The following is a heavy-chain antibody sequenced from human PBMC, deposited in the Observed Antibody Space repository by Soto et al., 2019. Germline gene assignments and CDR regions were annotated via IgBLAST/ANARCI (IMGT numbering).Heavy chain of an antibody. Sequence: GESLKISCKISGYSLTLTTYWIAWVRQVPGKGLEWMGIIYPGDSDTRYSPSFQGQVSISADKSISTAYLQWASLKASDSAIYYCARVGASYNILTGTVVLYYFDSWGQGTLVTVSS. D-gene: IGHD3-9*01. CDR1: GYSLTLTTYW. V-gene: IGHV5-51*01. CDR2: IYPGDSDT. CDR3: ARVGASYNILTGTVVLYYFDS. J-gene: IGHJ4*02.